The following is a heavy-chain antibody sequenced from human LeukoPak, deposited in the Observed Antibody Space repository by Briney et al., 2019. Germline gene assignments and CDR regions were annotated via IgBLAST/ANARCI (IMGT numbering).Heavy chain of an antibody. D-gene: IGHD6-13*01. CDR1: GGTVSSYA. CDR3: ARAEDSSSWYPHWFDP. J-gene: IGHJ5*02. CDR2: IIPILGIA. Sequence: SVKVSCKASGGTVSSYAISWVRQAPGQGLEWMGRIIPILGIANYAQKFQGRVTITADKSTSTAYMELSSLRSEDTAVYYCARAEDSSSWYPHWFDPWGQGTLVTVSS. V-gene: IGHV1-69*04.